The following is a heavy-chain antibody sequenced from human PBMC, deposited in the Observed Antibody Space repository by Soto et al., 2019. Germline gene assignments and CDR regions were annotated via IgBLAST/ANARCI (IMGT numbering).Heavy chain of an antibody. CDR1: GYTFTSYG. CDR2: ISAYNGNT. D-gene: IGHD3-3*01. Sequence: QVQLVQSGAEVKKPGASVKVSCKASGYTFTSYGISWVRQAPGQGLEWMGWISAYNGNTNYAQKLQGRVTMTTDTSTSTAYMDLRSLRSDDTDVYYCARDAPAAVRINAPKDQKYFEHWFDPWGQGTLVTVSS. V-gene: IGHV1-18*01. J-gene: IGHJ5*02. CDR3: ARDAPAAVRINAPKDQKYFEHWFDP.